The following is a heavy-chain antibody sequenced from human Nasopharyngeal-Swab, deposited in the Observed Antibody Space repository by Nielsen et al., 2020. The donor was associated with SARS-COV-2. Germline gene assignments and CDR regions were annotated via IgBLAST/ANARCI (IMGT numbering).Heavy chain of an antibody. D-gene: IGHD6-6*01. CDR3: AREPVARPPAPDYYNYYCMDV. J-gene: IGHJ6*02. CDR1: GFTFSSYS. CDR2: ISSSSSTI. Sequence: GESLKISCAASGFTFSSYSMNWVRQAPGKGLEWVSYISSSSSTIYYADSVKCRFTISRDNAKNSLYLQMNSLRDEDTAVYYCAREPVARPPAPDYYNYYCMDVWGHGTTVTPSS. V-gene: IGHV3-48*02.